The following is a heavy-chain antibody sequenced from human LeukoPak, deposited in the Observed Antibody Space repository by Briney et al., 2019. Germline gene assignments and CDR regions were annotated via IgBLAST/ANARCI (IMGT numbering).Heavy chain of an antibody. D-gene: IGHD3-22*01. CDR3: ATGGIREKYYYDSSGFGY. Sequence: ASVKVSCKASGGTFSSYAISWVRQAPGQGLEWMGGIIPIFGTAIYAQKFQGRVTMTEDTSTDTAYMELSSLRSEDTAVYYCATGGIREKYYYDSSGFGYWGQGTLVTVSS. CDR2: IIPIFGTA. V-gene: IGHV1-69*06. CDR1: GGTFSSYA. J-gene: IGHJ4*02.